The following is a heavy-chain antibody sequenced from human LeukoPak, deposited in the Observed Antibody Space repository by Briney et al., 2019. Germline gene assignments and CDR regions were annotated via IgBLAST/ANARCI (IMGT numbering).Heavy chain of an antibody. D-gene: IGHD3-10*01. CDR2: ISAYNGNT. Sequence: ASVKVSCKASGYTFTSYGISWVRQAPGQGLEWMGWISAYNGNTNYAQKLQGRVTMTTDTSTSTAYMELRSLRSDDTAVYYCAKAARRFGANYFDYWGQGTLVTVSS. CDR3: AKAARRFGANYFDY. J-gene: IGHJ4*02. CDR1: GYTFTSYG. V-gene: IGHV1-18*01.